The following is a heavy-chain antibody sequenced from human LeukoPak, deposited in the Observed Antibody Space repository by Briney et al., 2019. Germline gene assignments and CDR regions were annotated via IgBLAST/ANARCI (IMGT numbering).Heavy chain of an antibody. J-gene: IGHJ4*02. CDR1: GGSISSGGYH. CDR2: IYYSGST. Sequence: SETLSLTCTVSGGSISSGGYHWSWIRQHPGKGLEWIGYIYYSGSTYYNPSLKSRVTISVDTSENQFSLKLSSVTAADTAVYYCARQRYCNGGSCYSEQLIFDYWGQGTLVTVSS. D-gene: IGHD2-15*01. CDR3: ARQRYCNGGSCYSEQLIFDY. V-gene: IGHV4-31*03.